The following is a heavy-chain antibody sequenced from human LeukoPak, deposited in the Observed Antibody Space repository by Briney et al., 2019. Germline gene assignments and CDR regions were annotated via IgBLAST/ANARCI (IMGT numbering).Heavy chain of an antibody. CDR3: AGGSYQLLWARGAYYYYGMDV. V-gene: IGHV1-46*01. Sequence: ASVKVSCKASGYTFTSYYMHWVRQAPGQGLEWMGIVNPSGGSTSYAQKFQGRVTMTRDTSTSTVYMELSSLRSEDTAVYYCAGGSYQLLWARGAYYYYGMDVWGQGTTVTVSS. CDR1: GYTFTSYY. J-gene: IGHJ6*02. CDR2: VNPSGGST. D-gene: IGHD2-2*01.